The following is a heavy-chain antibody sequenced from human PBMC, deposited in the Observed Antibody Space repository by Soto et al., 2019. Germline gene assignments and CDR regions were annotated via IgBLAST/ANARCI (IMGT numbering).Heavy chain of an antibody. Sequence: GGSLRLCCAASGFTFSSYGMHWVRQAPGKGLEWVAVISYDGSNKYYADSVKGRFTISRDNSKNTLYLQMNSLRAEDTAVYYCAKDSSSLYIPFFRGSNGIDVRGQRTTDTGSS. CDR1: GFTFSSYG. D-gene: IGHD6-13*01. CDR3: AKDSSSLYIPFFRGSNGIDV. J-gene: IGHJ6*02. V-gene: IGHV3-30*18. CDR2: ISYDGSNK.